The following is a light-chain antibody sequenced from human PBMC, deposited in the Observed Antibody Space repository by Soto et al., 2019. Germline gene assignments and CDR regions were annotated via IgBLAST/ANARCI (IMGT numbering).Light chain of an antibody. J-gene: IGKJ5*01. V-gene: IGKV1-39*01. Sequence: DSQRAESPYSLYASGLRIVTITFRASQNINIYLNWYQHKPGTAPNLLIYGASSLQSGVPSRFSGSGSGTEFTLAISRLPPEYCATYHPQQSYTCPARGTVGRGTRLEIK. CDR3: QQSYTCPARGT. CDR1: QNINIY. CDR2: GAS.